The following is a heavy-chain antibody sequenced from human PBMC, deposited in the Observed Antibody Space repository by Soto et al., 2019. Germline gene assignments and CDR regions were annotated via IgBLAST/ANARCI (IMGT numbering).Heavy chain of an antibody. CDR1: SGSFSGYY. Sequence: PSETLSLTCAVYSGSFSGYYWSWIRQPPWKGLEWIGEINHSGSTNYNPSLKSRVTISVDTSKNQFSLKLSSVTAADTAVYYCARANGYCSSTSCSYCPNWFDPWGKGTLVTVSS. J-gene: IGHJ5*02. D-gene: IGHD2-2*01. CDR2: INHSGST. V-gene: IGHV4-34*01. CDR3: ARANGYCSSTSCSYCPNWFDP.